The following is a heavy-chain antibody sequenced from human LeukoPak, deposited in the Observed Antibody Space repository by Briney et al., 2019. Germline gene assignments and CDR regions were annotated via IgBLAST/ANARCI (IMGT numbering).Heavy chain of an antibody. CDR3: ARDRSTGASLHY. Sequence: GGSLRLSCEVSGFSVSTSYMSWVRQPPGKGPEWVSVIYSGGSTYYAESVKDRFIISRDNSKNTLYLQMDSLRAEDTAVYYCARDRSTGASLHYWGQGTLVTVSS. CDR1: GFSVSTSY. CDR2: IYSGGST. D-gene: IGHD1-26*01. V-gene: IGHV3-66*01. J-gene: IGHJ4*02.